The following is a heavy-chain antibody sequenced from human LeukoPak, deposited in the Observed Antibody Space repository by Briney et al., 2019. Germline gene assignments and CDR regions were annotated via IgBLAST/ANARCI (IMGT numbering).Heavy chain of an antibody. D-gene: IGHD3-22*01. Sequence: GGSLRLSCAASGFTFDDYAVHWVRQAPGKGLEWVSGISWNSGSIGYADSVKGRFTISRDNAKNSLYLQMNSLRAEDTALYYCAKALLAYDSSGYYFMDLSNPFDYWGQGTLVTVSS. CDR2: ISWNSGSI. CDR1: GFTFDDYA. CDR3: AKALLAYDSSGYYFMDLSNPFDY. V-gene: IGHV3-9*01. J-gene: IGHJ4*02.